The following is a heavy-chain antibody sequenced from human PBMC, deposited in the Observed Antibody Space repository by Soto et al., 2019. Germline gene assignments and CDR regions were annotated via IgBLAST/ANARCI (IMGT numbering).Heavy chain of an antibody. J-gene: IGHJ6*02. V-gene: IGHV1-69*02. CDR3: ARVCCSGGSCYSGQSWSYYYGMDV. Sequence: ASVKVSCKASGGTFSSYTISWVRQAPGQGLEWKGRIITILGIANYAQKFQGKVTITADKSTSTAYMELSSLRFEDTAVYYCARVCCSGGSCYSGQSWSYYYGMDVWGQGTTVTVSS. CDR1: GGTFSSYT. D-gene: IGHD2-15*01. CDR2: IITILGIA.